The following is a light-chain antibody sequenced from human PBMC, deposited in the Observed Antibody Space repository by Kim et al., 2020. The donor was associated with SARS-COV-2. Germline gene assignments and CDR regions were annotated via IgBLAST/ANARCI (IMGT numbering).Light chain of an antibody. Sequence: SSELTQDPAVSVALGQTVRITCQGDSLRSYYATWYQQKPGQAPILVIYGKNNRPSGISDRFSGSSSGNTASLTIPGTQAGDEADYYCNSRDSNDNVVFGGGTQLTVL. CDR2: GKN. J-gene: IGLJ2*01. V-gene: IGLV3-19*01. CDR3: NSRDSNDNVV. CDR1: SLRSYY.